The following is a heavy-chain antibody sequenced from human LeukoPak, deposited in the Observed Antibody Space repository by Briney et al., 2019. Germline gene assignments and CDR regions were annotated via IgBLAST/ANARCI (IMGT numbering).Heavy chain of an antibody. CDR3: ARQGGATKFDY. CDR2: IYHSGST. V-gene: IGHV4-38-2*01. Sequence: SETLSLTCAVSGYSISSGYYWGWIRQPPGKGLEWIGSIYHSGSTYYNPSLKSRVTISVDTSKNQFSLTLSSVTAADTAVYYCARQGGATKFDYWGQGTLVTVSS. J-gene: IGHJ4*02. D-gene: IGHD5-12*01. CDR1: GYSISSGYY.